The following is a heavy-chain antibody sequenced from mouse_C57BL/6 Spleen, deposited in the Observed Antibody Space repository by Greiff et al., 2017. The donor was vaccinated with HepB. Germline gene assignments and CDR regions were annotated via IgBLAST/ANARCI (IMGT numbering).Heavy chain of an antibody. V-gene: IGHV1-18*01. CDR3: ARFYYYGSRRYYFDY. CDR1: GYTFTDYN. CDR2: INPNNGGT. J-gene: IGHJ2*01. Sequence: EVQLQQSGPELVKPGASVKIPCKASGYTFTDYNMDWVKQSHGKSLEWIGDINPNNGGTIYNQKFKGKATLTVDKSSSTAYMELRSLTSEDTAVYYCARFYYYGSRRYYFDYWGQGTTLTVSS. D-gene: IGHD1-1*01.